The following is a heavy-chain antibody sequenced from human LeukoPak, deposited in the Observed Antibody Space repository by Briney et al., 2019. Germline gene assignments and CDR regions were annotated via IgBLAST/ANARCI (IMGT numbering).Heavy chain of an antibody. CDR1: GYTFTGYY. D-gene: IGHD5-24*01. Sequence: ASVKVSCKASGYTFTGYYMHWVRQAPGQGLERMGWINPNSGGTNYAQKFQGRVTMTRDTSISTAYMELSRLRSDDTAVYYCARGGDGYNAFNWFDPWGQGTLVTVSS. CDR2: INPNSGGT. J-gene: IGHJ5*02. V-gene: IGHV1-2*02. CDR3: ARGGDGYNAFNWFDP.